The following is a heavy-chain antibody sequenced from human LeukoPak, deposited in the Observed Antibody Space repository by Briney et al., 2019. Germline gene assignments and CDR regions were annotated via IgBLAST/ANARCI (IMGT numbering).Heavy chain of an antibody. V-gene: IGHV3-23*01. CDR3: APSGATDDDAFDI. CDR1: GSSISSYY. D-gene: IGHD1-1*01. CDR2: ISGSGGST. Sequence: ETLSLTCTVSGSSISSYYWSWVRQAPGKGLEWVSAISGSGGSTYYADSVKGRFTISRDNSKNTLYLQMNSLRAEDTAVYYCAPSGATDDDAFDIWGQGTMVTVSS. J-gene: IGHJ3*02.